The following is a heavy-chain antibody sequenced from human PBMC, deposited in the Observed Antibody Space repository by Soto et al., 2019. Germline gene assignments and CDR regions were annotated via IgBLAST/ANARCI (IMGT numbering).Heavy chain of an antibody. CDR3: ARQVSMVRGVISAPNYYYYGMDV. CDR1: GYSFTSYW. Sequence: GESLKISCKGSGYSFTSYWIGWVRQMPGKGLEWMGIIYPGDSDTRYSPSFQGQVTISADKSISTVYLQWSSLKASDTAMYYCARQVSMVRGVISAPNYYYYGMDVWGQGTTVTVSS. D-gene: IGHD3-10*01. V-gene: IGHV5-51*01. CDR2: IYPGDSDT. J-gene: IGHJ6*02.